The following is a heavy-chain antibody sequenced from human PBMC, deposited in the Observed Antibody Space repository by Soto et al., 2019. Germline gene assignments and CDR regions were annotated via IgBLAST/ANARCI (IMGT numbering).Heavy chain of an antibody. V-gene: IGHV1-69*06. J-gene: IGHJ4*02. CDR1: GSIFITYG. Sequence: QVQLVQSGAEMKMPGSSVKVSCKTSGSIFITYGISWVRQAPGQGIEWMGGIIPFLGKINHAQIFQDRVTITADKATSTVYLELTDLISNDTAVYYCARETAHRGASGRPLLPANFDSWGQGTLVTVSS. D-gene: IGHD3-10*01. CDR2: IIPFLGKI. CDR3: ARETAHRGASGRPLLPANFDS.